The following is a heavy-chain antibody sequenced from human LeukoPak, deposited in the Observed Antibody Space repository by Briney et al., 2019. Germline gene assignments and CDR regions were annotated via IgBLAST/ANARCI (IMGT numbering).Heavy chain of an antibody. D-gene: IGHD3-9*01. CDR2: VLPIFGTA. CDR1: GGTVSSYV. Sequence: SVKVSCTASGGTVSSYVISWVRQAPGQGLEWMGGVLPIFGTAIYAQKWQGRVTITADESTSTAYMELRSLRSEDTAIYYCARAEDQGRYFDWLPGFAPWGQGTLVIVSS. CDR3: ARAEDQGRYFDWLPGFAP. J-gene: IGHJ5*02. V-gene: IGHV1-69*13.